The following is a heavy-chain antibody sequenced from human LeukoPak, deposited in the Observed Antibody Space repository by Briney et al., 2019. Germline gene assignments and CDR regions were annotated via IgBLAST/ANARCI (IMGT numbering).Heavy chain of an antibody. CDR1: GFTFNSYS. V-gene: IGHV3-48*01. D-gene: IGHD1-26*01. Sequence: GGSLRLSCAASGFTFNSYSMNWVRQAPGKGLEWVSYITSSSSTIYYADSVTGRFTISRDNAKNSLYLQMNSLRAEDTAVYYRARGSGSYQIFDYWGQGTLVTVSS. J-gene: IGHJ4*02. CDR3: ARGSGSYQIFDY. CDR2: ITSSSSTI.